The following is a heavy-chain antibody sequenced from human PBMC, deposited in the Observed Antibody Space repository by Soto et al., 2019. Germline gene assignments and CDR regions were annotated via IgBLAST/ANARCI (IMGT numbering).Heavy chain of an antibody. J-gene: IGHJ4*02. CDR1: GFTFRSHW. D-gene: IGHD3-22*01. CDR3: ARADYHDSSGYYCGN. V-gene: IGHV3-7*04. CDR2: IKQDGSEK. Sequence: EVQLVESGGGLVQPGGSLRLSCAASGFTFRSHWMSWVRQAPGKGLEWVANIKQDGSEKYYVDSVKGRVTISRDNAKNSLYLQMNSLRAEDTAVYYCARADYHDSSGYYCGNWGQGTLVTVSS.